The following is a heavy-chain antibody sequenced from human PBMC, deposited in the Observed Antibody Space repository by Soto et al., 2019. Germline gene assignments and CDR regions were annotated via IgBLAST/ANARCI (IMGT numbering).Heavy chain of an antibody. J-gene: IGHJ3*02. V-gene: IGHV4-4*02. D-gene: IGHD2-8*01. CDR3: AITTRAFCTPDI. CDR2: VHHSGRSGST. CDR1: SGSITSDDW. Sequence: QVQLQESGPGLVEPSETLSLTCAVSSGSITSDDWWTWVRQSPGKGLEWIGEVHHSGRSGSTNYKPSLKSRASISVDKSKNQFSLRLSSVTAADTAVYYCAITTRAFCTPDIWGQGTTVTVSS.